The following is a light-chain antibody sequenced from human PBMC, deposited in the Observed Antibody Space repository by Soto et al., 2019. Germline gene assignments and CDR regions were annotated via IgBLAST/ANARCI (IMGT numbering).Light chain of an antibody. Sequence: ENVLTQSPGTLSLSPGERATLSCRASQSISSSYLAWYQQKPGQTPRLLIYHASNRATGIPARFSGSGSGTDFTLTISRLEPEGFAVYYCQQYGDSLLTFGGGTKVEIK. V-gene: IGKV3-20*01. CDR1: QSISSSY. CDR2: HAS. CDR3: QQYGDSLLT. J-gene: IGKJ4*01.